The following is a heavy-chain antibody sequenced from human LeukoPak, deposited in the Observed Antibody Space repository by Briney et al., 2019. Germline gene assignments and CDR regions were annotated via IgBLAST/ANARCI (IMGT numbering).Heavy chain of an antibody. J-gene: IGHJ6*03. D-gene: IGHD6-6*01. V-gene: IGHV1-2*02. CDR2: INPNSGGT. CDR1: VYTFTGYY. Sequence: ASVKVSCKASVYTFTGYYMRWVRQAPGQGLEWMGLINPNSGGTNYAQKFQGRVTMTRDTSISTAYMELSRLRSDDTAVYYCARVVDYSSSFVYYMDVWGKGTTVTVSS. CDR3: ARVVDYSSSFVYYMDV.